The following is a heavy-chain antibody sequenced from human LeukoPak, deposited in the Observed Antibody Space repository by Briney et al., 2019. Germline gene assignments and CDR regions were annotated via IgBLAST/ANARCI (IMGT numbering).Heavy chain of an antibody. J-gene: IGHJ4*02. Sequence: ASVKVSCKASGYTFTSYGISWVRQAPGQGLEWMGWISAYNGNTNYAQKLQGRVTMTTDTSTSTAYMELRSLRSDDTAVYYCARDTYYYGSGSYFPPAPSFDYWGQGTLVTVSS. D-gene: IGHD3-10*01. CDR3: ARDTYYYGSGSYFPPAPSFDY. V-gene: IGHV1-18*01. CDR1: GYTFTSYG. CDR2: ISAYNGNT.